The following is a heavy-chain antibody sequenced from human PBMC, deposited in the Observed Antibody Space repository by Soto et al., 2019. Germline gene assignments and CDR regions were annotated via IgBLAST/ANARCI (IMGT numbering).Heavy chain of an antibody. D-gene: IGHD1-7*01. CDR1: GASVNTGDYY. V-gene: IGHV4-30-4*01. Sequence: VQLQGSGPGLVKPSQTLSLTCTVSGASVNTGDYYWSYIRQSPGKGLEWLGYIFYSGDTYYNPSLKSRATISLNTSRNQISLTLTSVTDADTAVYFCVGTGTTDAFWGQGTLVTVSS. CDR2: IFYSGDT. CDR3: VGTGTTDAF. J-gene: IGHJ1*01.